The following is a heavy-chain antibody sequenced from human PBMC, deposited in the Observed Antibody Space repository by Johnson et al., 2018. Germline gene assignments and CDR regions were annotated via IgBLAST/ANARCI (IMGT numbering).Heavy chain of an antibody. CDR3: AKGTYSSSSQPQH. J-gene: IGHJ1*01. CDR1: GFTFSSYA. Sequence: QVQLVESGGGVVQPGRSLRLSCAASGFTFSSYAMHWVRQAPGKGLEWVAVISYDGSNKYYADSVKGRFTISRDNSKNTLYLQMNSLRAEDTAVYYCAKGTYSSSSQPQHWAQGTLVTVSS. D-gene: IGHD6-6*01. V-gene: IGHV3-30-3*01. CDR2: ISYDGSNK.